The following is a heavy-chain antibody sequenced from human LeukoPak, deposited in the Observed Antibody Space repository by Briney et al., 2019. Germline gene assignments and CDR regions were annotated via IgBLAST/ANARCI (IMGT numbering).Heavy chain of an antibody. CDR3: ARDSLGDFDY. CDR1: GGTFSSYA. CDR2: IIPIFGTA. Sequence: ASVKVSCKASGGTFSSYAISWVRQAPGQGLEWMGGIIPIFGTANYAQKFQGRVTITTDESTSTAYMELSRLRSDDTAVYYCARDSLGDFDYWGQGTLVTVSS. V-gene: IGHV1-69*05. J-gene: IGHJ4*02.